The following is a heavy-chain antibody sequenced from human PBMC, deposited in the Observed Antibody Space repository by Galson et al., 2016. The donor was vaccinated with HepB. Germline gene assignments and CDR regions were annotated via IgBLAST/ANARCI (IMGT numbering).Heavy chain of an antibody. Sequence: SLRLSCAASGFTFTNYWMSWVRQAPGKGLEWVANIKPDGSEKYYVDSVKGRFAISRDNAKNSLYLQMNSLRAEDTAVYYCARARSWGGYYFDNWGQGTLVTVSS. CDR1: GFTFTNYW. V-gene: IGHV3-7*02. CDR2: IKPDGSEK. J-gene: IGHJ4*02. D-gene: IGHD3-16*01. CDR3: ARARSWGGYYFDN.